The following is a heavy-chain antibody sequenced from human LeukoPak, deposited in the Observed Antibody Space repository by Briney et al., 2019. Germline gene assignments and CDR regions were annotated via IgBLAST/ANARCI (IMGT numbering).Heavy chain of an antibody. Sequence: SETLSLTCIVSGVSLSSYYWSWIRQPAGKGLEWIGRIYTSGSTNYNPSLKSRVTMSVDTSKNQFSLKLSSVTAPDTAVFYRTRITAMGRWGYFDYWRQGTLVTVCS. D-gene: IGHD5-18*01. V-gene: IGHV4-4*07. J-gene: IGHJ4*02. CDR1: GVSLSSYY. CDR3: TRITAMGRWGYFDY. CDR2: IYTSGST.